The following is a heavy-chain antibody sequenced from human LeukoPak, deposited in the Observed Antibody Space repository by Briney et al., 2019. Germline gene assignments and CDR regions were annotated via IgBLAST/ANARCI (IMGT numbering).Heavy chain of an antibody. CDR1: GGSISSYY. Sequence: SETLSLTCTVSGGSISSYYWSWIRQPPGKGLEWIGYIYYSGSTNYNPSLKSRVTISVDTSKNQFSLKLSSVTAADTAVYYCAGAPTSIFGYGWFDYWGQGTLVTVSS. CDR2: IYYSGST. CDR3: AGAPTSIFGYGWFDY. J-gene: IGHJ4*02. D-gene: IGHD3-3*02. V-gene: IGHV4-59*01.